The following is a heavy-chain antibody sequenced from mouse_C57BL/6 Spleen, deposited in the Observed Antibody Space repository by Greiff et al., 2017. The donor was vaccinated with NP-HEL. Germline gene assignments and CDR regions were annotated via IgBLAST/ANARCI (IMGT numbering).Heavy chain of an antibody. D-gene: IGHD1-1*01. Sequence: EVKLVESGPGLVKPSQSLSLTCSVTGYSITSGYYWNWIRQFPGNKLEWMGYISYDGSNNYNPSLKNRISITRDTSKNQFFLKLNSVTTEDTATYYCASQYYGSSYFAYWGQGTLVTVSA. J-gene: IGHJ3*01. CDR1: GYSITSGYY. CDR2: ISYDGSN. V-gene: IGHV3-6*01. CDR3: ASQYYGSSYFAY.